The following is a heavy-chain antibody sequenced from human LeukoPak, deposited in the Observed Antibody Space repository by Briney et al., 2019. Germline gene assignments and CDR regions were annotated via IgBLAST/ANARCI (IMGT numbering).Heavy chain of an antibody. J-gene: IGHJ4*02. Sequence: GASVKVSCKTSGYTFTDYYIHWVRQAPGQGHEWMGRIDPKSGGTNYAQKYQVRVAMTRDTSISTVYMELSGLRSDYTAVYYCARVPGPYTTSRYDYWGQGTLVTVSS. D-gene: IGHD2-2*01. CDR3: ARVPGPYTTSRYDY. V-gene: IGHV1-2*02. CDR1: GYTFTDYY. CDR2: IDPKSGGT.